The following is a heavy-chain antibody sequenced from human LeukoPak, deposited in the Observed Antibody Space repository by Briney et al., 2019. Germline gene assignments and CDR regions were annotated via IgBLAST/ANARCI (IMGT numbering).Heavy chain of an antibody. CDR3: ARDIVVVPAAMKTVRYYYYGMDV. Sequence: ASVKVSFKASGYTFTSYGISWVRQAPGQGLEWMGWISAYNGNTHYAQKLQGRVTMTTDTSTSTAYMELRSLRSDDTAVYYCARDIVVVPAAMKTVRYYYYGMDVWGQGTTVAVSS. CDR1: GYTFTSYG. D-gene: IGHD2-2*01. J-gene: IGHJ6*02. CDR2: ISAYNGNT. V-gene: IGHV1-18*01.